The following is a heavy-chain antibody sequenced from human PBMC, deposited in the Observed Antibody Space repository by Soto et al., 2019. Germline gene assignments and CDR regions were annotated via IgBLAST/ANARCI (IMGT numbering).Heavy chain of an antibody. J-gene: IGHJ3*02. CDR2: INPSGGST. Sequence: ASVKVSCKASGYTFTRYYMHWVRQAPGQGLEWMGIINPSGGSTSYAQKFQGRVTMTRDTSTSTVYMELSSLRSEDTAVYYCARQYSSSSRTYDAFDIWGQGTMVTVSS. CDR1: GYTFTRYY. V-gene: IGHV1-46*01. CDR3: ARQYSSSSRTYDAFDI. D-gene: IGHD6-6*01.